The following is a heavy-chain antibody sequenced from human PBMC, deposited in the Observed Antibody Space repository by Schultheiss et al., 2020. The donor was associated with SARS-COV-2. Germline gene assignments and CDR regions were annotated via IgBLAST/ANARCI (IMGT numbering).Heavy chain of an antibody. V-gene: IGHV4-61*02. CDR2: IYTSGST. CDR1: GGSISSGSYY. J-gene: IGHJ3*02. Sequence: SETLSLTCTVSGGSISSGSYYWSWIRQPAGKGLEWIGRIYTSGSTNYNPSLKSRVTISVDTSKNQFSLQLNSVTPEDTAVYYCARDGVGPNWNYAEGAFDIWGQGTMVTVSS. D-gene: IGHD1-7*01. CDR3: ARDGVGPNWNYAEGAFDI.